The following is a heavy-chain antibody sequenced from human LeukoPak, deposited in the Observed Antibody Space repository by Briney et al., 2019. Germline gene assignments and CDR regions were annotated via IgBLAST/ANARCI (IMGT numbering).Heavy chain of an antibody. D-gene: IGHD6-13*01. V-gene: IGHV3-30-3*01. Sequence: PGGSLRLSCAASGFTFSSYAMHWVRQAPGKGLEWVAVISCDGSNKYYADSVKGRFTISRDNSKNTLYLQMNSLRAEDTAVYYCARVMNLYSSSWYPPYYYYGMDVWGQGTTVTVSS. CDR1: GFTFSSYA. CDR3: ARVMNLYSSSWYPPYYYYGMDV. J-gene: IGHJ6*02. CDR2: ISCDGSNK.